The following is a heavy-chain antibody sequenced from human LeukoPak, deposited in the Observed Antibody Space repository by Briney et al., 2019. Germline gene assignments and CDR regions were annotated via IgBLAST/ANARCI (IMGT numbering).Heavy chain of an antibody. Sequence: GGSLRLSCVASGFPFSDYYMSWIRQAPGQGLDCVAYISGSGSDIYYADSVKGRFTISRDHAKNSLHLQMNSLRAEDTAVYYCARGFDCSSTSCSCMDVWPRDHGHRLL. CDR3: ARGFDCSSTSCSCMDV. CDR1: GFPFSDYY. D-gene: IGHD2-2*01. CDR2: ISGSGSDI. J-gene: IGHJ6*02. V-gene: IGHV3-11*01.